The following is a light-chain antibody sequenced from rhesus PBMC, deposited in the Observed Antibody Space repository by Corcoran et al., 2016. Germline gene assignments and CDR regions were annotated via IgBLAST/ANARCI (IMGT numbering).Light chain of an antibody. CDR3: LHHNNYPWT. Sequence: DIQMTQSPSSLSASVGDTVTITCRASQDINSYLNWFQQKPGKAPNLLIYDATSWQSGVPSRFSGSGSGTDFTLTISSLQPEDFATYFCLHHNNYPWTFGQGTKVEIK. CDR1: QDINSY. J-gene: IGKJ1*01. V-gene: IGKV1-28*03. CDR2: DAT.